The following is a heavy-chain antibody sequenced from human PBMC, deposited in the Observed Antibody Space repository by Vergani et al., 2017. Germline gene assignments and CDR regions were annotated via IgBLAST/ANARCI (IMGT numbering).Heavy chain of an antibody. V-gene: IGHV3-30*18. D-gene: IGHD4-23*01. J-gene: IGHJ4*02. Sequence: QVQLVESGGGVVQPGRSLRLSCAASGFTFSSYGMHWVRQAPGKGLEWVAVISYDGSNKYYADSVKGRFTISRDNSKNTLYLQMNSLRAEDTAVYYCAKAPIDDGGISFFDYWGQGTLVTVSS. CDR1: GFTFSSYG. CDR3: AKAPIDDGGISFFDY. CDR2: ISYDGSNK.